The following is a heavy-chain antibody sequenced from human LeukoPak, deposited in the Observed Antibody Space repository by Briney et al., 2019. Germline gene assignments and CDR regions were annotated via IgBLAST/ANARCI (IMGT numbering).Heavy chain of an antibody. CDR2: ISGSGGST. V-gene: IGHV3-23*01. CDR3: AKDQIAYYYGMDV. Sequence: GGSLRLSCAASGFTFSNYVMSWVRQAPGKGLEWVSTISGSGGSTYYTDSVKGRFIISRDNSKNTLYLQMNSLRAEDTAVYYCAKDQIAYYYGMDVWGQGTTVTVSS. J-gene: IGHJ6*02. CDR1: GFTFSNYV.